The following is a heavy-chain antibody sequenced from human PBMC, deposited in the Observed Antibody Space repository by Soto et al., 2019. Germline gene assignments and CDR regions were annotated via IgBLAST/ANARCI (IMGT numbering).Heavy chain of an antibody. D-gene: IGHD1-1*01. Sequence: SETLSLTCSVSGGSISSNSYYWAWIRQPPGKGLEWIGTLYHSGTTYSTASLKSRVIISVDTSKNQFSLKLTSVTAADTAVYHCATSPPTDPLLGTPRDWCDPWGQGTLVTVSS. CDR3: ATSPPTDPLLGTPRDWCDP. J-gene: IGHJ5*02. CDR2: LYHSGTT. V-gene: IGHV4-39*01. CDR1: GGSISSNSYY.